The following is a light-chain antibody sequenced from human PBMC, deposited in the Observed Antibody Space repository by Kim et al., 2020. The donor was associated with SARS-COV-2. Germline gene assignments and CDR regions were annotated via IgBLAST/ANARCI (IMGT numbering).Light chain of an antibody. CDR2: DVT. Sequence: YDYVSWYQQYPGKAPTLMIYDVTKRPSGVSNRFSGSKSGNTASLTISGLQAADEADYYCSSYSSSFIILFGGGTQLTVL. V-gene: IGLV2-14*04. CDR1: YDY. J-gene: IGLJ2*01. CDR3: SSYSSSFIIL.